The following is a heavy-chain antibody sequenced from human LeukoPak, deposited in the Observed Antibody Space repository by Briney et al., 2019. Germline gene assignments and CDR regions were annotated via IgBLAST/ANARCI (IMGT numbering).Heavy chain of an antibody. D-gene: IGHD3-22*01. V-gene: IGHV4-39*01. CDR2: IYYSGST. CDR1: GGSISSSSYY. Sequence: SETLSLTCTVSGGSISSSSYYWGWIRQPPGKGLEWIGSIYYSGSTYYNPSLKSRVTISVDTSKNQFSLKLSSVTAADAAVYYCARRSGITMIVVVQEDAFDIWGQGTMVTVSS. CDR3: ARRSGITMIVVVQEDAFDI. J-gene: IGHJ3*02.